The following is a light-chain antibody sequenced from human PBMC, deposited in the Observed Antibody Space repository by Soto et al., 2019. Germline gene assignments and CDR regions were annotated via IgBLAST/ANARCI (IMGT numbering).Light chain of an antibody. CDR1: RSVSSSY. CDR3: QQYGSSLIFT. CDR2: GAS. J-gene: IGKJ3*01. Sequence: EIVLSRSPGTLYLSPGERATLSCRASRSVSSSYLAWYQQKPGQAPRLLIYGASSRATGIPDRFSGSGSGTDFTLTISRLEPEDFAVYYCQQYGSSLIFTFGPGTKVDIK. V-gene: IGKV3-20*01.